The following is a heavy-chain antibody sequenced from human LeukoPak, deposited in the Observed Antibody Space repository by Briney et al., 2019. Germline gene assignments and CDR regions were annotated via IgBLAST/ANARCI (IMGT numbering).Heavy chain of an antibody. V-gene: IGHV4-59*11. D-gene: IGHD6-6*01. J-gene: IGHJ6*03. Sequence: PSETLSLTCTVSGGSISSHYWSWIRQPPGKGLEWIGYIYYSGSTNYNPSLKSRVTISVDTSKNQFSLKLSSVTAADTAVYYCARVGQLVPPYYYYYYMDVWGKGTTVTVSS. CDR2: IYYSGST. CDR3: ARVGQLVPPYYYYYYMDV. CDR1: GGSISSHY.